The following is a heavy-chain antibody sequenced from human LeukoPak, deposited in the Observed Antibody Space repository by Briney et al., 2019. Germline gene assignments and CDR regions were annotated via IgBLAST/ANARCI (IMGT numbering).Heavy chain of an antibody. D-gene: IGHD6-19*01. CDR3: ARVLPNSGRYFDY. Sequence: GGSLRLSCAVSGFTFSSYWMHWVRQAPGKGLVWVSRIFSDASSTNYADSVKGRFTISRDNAKNTLYLQMNSLRADDTAVYYCARVLPNSGRYFDYWGQGTLVTVSS. J-gene: IGHJ4*02. V-gene: IGHV3-74*01. CDR2: IFSDASST. CDR1: GFTFSSYW.